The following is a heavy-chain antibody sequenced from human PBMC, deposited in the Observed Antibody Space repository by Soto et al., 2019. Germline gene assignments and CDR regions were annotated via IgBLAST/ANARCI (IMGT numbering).Heavy chain of an antibody. V-gene: IGHV5-51*01. CDR2: IYTGDSYT. CDR3: AASILYYGMDV. Sequence: PGEPLKISCKGSGYTFTNYWIGWVREMPGKGPECMGIIYTGDSYTKYNPSFQCHVTISAYKSITNPYLQWSSLKASATAIYYCAASILYYGMDVWGQGPTVRVS. J-gene: IGHJ6*02. CDR1: GYTFTNYW.